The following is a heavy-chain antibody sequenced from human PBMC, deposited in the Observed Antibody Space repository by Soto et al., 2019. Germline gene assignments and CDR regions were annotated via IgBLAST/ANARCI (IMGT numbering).Heavy chain of an antibody. CDR2: IYYSGST. CDR1: GGSISSYY. J-gene: IGHJ4*02. CDR3: ARDKITGLFDY. D-gene: IGHD2-8*02. V-gene: IGHV4-59*12. Sequence: ETLSLTCTVSGGSISSYYWSWIRQPPGKGLEWIGYIYYSGSTNYNPSLKSRVTISVDTSKNQFSPKLTSVTAADTAVYYCARDKITGLFDYWGQGTLVTVSS.